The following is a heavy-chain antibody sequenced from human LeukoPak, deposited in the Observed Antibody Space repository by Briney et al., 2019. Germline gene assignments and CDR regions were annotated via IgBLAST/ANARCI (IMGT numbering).Heavy chain of an antibody. D-gene: IGHD2-15*01. CDR3: ARDCSGGSCYLH. J-gene: IGHJ4*02. Sequence: ASVKVSCKASGYTFTSYGISWARQAPGQGLEWMGWISAYNGNTNYAQKLQGRVTMTTDTSTSTAYMELRSLRSDDTTVYYCARDCSGGSCYLHWGQGTLVTVSS. CDR1: GYTFTSYG. V-gene: IGHV1-18*01. CDR2: ISAYNGNT.